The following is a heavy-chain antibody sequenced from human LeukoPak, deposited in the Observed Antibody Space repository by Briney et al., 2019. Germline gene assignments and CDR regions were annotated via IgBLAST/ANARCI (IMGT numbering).Heavy chain of an antibody. CDR2: IYYSGST. CDR1: GGSISSSSYY. CDR3: ARVGVDTAMGAESYYYYYMDV. Sequence: SETLSLTCTVSGGSISSSSYYWGWIRQPPGEGLEWIGSIYYSGSTYYNPSLKSRVTISVDTSKNQFSLKLSSVTAADTAVYYCARVGVDTAMGAESYYYYYMDVWGRGTTVTVSS. V-gene: IGHV4-39*07. D-gene: IGHD5-18*01. J-gene: IGHJ6*03.